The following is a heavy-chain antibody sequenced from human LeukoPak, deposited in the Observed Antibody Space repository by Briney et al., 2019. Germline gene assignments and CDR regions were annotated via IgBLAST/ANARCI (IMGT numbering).Heavy chain of an antibody. J-gene: IGHJ6*02. CDR3: ARDPRRYCSGASCSAYGMDV. Sequence: GGSLTLSCAASGFTFSTYWMHWVRQAPRKGLVWVSRINSDGSSTSYADSVKGRFTISRDNAKNTLYLQMNSLRAEDTAVYYCARDPRRYCSGASCSAYGMDVWGQGTTVTVSS. CDR1: GFTFSTYW. D-gene: IGHD2-15*01. V-gene: IGHV3-74*01. CDR2: INSDGSST.